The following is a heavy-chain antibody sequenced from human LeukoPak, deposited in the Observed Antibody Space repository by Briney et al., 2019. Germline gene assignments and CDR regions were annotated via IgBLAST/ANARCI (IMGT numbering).Heavy chain of an antibody. CDR2: INHSGST. J-gene: IGHJ4*02. D-gene: IGHD4-17*01. CDR3: AGYYGDYPGLLDY. CDR1: GGSFSGYF. V-gene: IGHV4-34*01. Sequence: PSETLSLTCAVYGGSFSGYFWSWLRQPPGKGLEWIGEINHSGSTDYNPSLKSRVTISVDTSKNQFSLKLSSVTAADTAVYYCAGYYGDYPGLLDYWGQGTLVTVSS.